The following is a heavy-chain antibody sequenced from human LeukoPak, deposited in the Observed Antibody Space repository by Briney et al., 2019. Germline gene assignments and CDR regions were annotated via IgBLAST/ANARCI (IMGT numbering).Heavy chain of an antibody. CDR2: IIPIFGTA. CDR3: ASISKGGYDSHYYYYMDV. Sequence: GASVKVSCRASGGTFSSYAISWVRQAPGQGLEWMGGIIPIFGTANYAQKFQGRVTITADKSTSTAYMELSSLRSEDTAVYYCASISKGGYDSHYYYYMDVWGKGTTVTVSS. CDR1: GGTFSSYA. J-gene: IGHJ6*03. D-gene: IGHD5-12*01. V-gene: IGHV1-69*06.